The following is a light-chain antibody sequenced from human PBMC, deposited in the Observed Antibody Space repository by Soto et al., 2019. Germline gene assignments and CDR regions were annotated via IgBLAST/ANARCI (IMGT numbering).Light chain of an antibody. CDR1: QSISSW. V-gene: IGKV1-5*01. CDR3: QQYNIYSWT. CDR2: DAS. J-gene: IGKJ1*01. Sequence: QLTLTPSTLSASVGDRVTINFRASQSISSWLAWYQQKPGKAPKLLIYDASSLESGVPSRFSGSGSGTEFTLTISSLQPDDFATYYCQQYNIYSWTFGQGTKVDIK.